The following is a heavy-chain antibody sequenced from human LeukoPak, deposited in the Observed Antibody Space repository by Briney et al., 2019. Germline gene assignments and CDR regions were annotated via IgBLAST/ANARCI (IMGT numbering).Heavy chain of an antibody. D-gene: IGHD3/OR15-3a*01. CDR2: IYYSGSA. J-gene: IGHJ5*02. CDR3: ARGGDWLST. V-gene: IGHV4-39*01. CDR1: GGSISSSSYY. Sequence: SETLSLTCTVSGGSISSSSYYWGWMRQPPGKGLEWIGSIYYSGSAYYNPSLKSRVTISVDTSKNQFSLKLSSVTAADTAVYYCARGGDWLSTWGQGTLVTVSS.